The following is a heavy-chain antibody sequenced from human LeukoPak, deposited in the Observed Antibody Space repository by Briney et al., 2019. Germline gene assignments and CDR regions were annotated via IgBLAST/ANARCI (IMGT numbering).Heavy chain of an antibody. V-gene: IGHV1-18*04. CDR3: ARDGAGSYYPNWFDL. J-gene: IGHJ5*02. D-gene: IGHD3-10*01. CDR1: AYTFTSYD. CDR2: ISAYNGNT. Sequence: ASVNLSCKASAYTFTSYDINWVRQAHGQGLEWMGWISAYNGNTKYAQKLQGRVTMTTDTFTSTAYMELRSMRSDDTAVYYCARDGAGSYYPNWFDLWGQGTLATVSS.